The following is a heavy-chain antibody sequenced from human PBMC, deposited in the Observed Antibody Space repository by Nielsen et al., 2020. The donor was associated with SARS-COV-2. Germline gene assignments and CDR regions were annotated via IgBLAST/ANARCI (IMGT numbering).Heavy chain of an antibody. D-gene: IGHD3-10*01. CDR3: AKDRFGSGRPTFFDH. V-gene: IGHV3-23*01. J-gene: IGHJ4*02. CDR2: VVNSGAFT. CDR1: GFTFSNFA. Sequence: GESLKISCAASGFTFSNFAMSWVRQAPGKGPEWVSGVVNSGAFTYYADSVKGRFTISRDNSKSTLFLQMNSLRAEDTAIYYCAKDRFGSGRPTFFDHWGQGTPVTVSS.